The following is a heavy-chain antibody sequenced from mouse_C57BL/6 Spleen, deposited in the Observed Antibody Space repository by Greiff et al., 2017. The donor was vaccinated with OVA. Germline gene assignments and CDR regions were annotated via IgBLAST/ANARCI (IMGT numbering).Heavy chain of an antibody. D-gene: IGHD2-3*01. CDR2: INPNNGGT. J-gene: IGHJ3*01. CDR1: GYTFTDYN. V-gene: IGHV1-22*01. Sequence: VQLKESGPELVKPGASVKMSCKASGYTFTDYNMHWVKQSHGKSLEWIGYINPNNGGTSYNQKFKGKATLTVNKSSSTAYMELRSLTSEDSAVYYCASYDGYYWFAYWGQGTLVTVSA. CDR3: ASYDGYYWFAY.